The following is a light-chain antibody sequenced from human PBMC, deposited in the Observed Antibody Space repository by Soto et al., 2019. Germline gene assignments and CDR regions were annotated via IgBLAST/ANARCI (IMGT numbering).Light chain of an antibody. Sequence: AIQMTQSPSSLSASIGDRVTITCRASQAIRKDLGWYQQYPGKAPKLLIYASSTLESEVPSRFSGSGSGTDFTLTISSLQPEDFATYYCLQDNSWPWTFGQGTKVEIK. CDR3: LQDNSWPWT. V-gene: IGKV1-6*01. CDR1: QAIRKD. CDR2: ASS. J-gene: IGKJ1*01.